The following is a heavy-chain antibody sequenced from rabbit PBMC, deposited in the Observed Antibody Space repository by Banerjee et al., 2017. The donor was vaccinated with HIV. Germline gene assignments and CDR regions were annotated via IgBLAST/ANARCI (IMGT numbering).Heavy chain of an antibody. CDR1: GFSFSRRCW. V-gene: IGHV1S40*01. CDR2: IGTNSGTT. D-gene: IGHD4-2*01. CDR3: ARGELYADSNSRYYFNL. J-gene: IGHJ4*01. Sequence: QSLEESGGDLVKPGASLTLTCTASGFSFSRRCWICWVRQAPGKGLEWIACIGTNSGTTYYASWAKGRFTISKTSSTTVTLQMTSLTAADTATYFCARGELYADSNSRYYFNLWGPGTLVTVS.